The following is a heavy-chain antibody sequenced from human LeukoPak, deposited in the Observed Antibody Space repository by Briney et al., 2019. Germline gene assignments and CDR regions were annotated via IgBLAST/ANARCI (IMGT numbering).Heavy chain of an antibody. J-gene: IGHJ5*02. CDR1: GFTFSSYW. D-gene: IGHD3-10*01. Sequence: PGGSLRLSCAASGFTFSSYWMHWVRQAPGKGLVWVSRINTDGSSTYYADSVKGRFTISRDNSKNTLYLQMNSLGAEDTAVYYCAREVNHYGLRRNSFDPWGQGTQVTVSS. CDR2: INTDGSST. CDR3: AREVNHYGLRRNSFDP. V-gene: IGHV3-74*01.